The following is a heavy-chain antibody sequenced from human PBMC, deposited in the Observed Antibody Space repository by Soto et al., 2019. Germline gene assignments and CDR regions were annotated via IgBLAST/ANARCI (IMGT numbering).Heavy chain of an antibody. CDR1: GFTFSSYA. Sequence: GSLRLSCAASGFTFSSYAMSWVRQAPGKGLEWVSAISGSGGSTYYADSVKGRFTISRDNSKNTLYLQMNSLRAEDTAVYYCAKDGGYCTNGVCPSYYYYYMDVWGKGTTVTVSS. CDR3: AKDGGYCTNGVCPSYYYYYMDV. CDR2: ISGSGGST. D-gene: IGHD2-8*01. V-gene: IGHV3-23*01. J-gene: IGHJ6*03.